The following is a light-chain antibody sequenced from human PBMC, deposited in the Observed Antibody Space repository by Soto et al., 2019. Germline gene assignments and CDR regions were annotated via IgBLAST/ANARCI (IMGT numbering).Light chain of an antibody. Sequence: QSALTQPASVSGSPGHSITISCIGTSSDVSSYNYVSWYQQLPGKVPKLVIYDVSNRPSGVSNRFSGSKSGNTASLTISGLQAEDEADYYCSSYTTSSTLVFGGGTKPIVL. CDR3: SSYTTSSTLV. V-gene: IGLV2-14*03. CDR2: DVS. J-gene: IGLJ2*01. CDR1: SSDVSSYNY.